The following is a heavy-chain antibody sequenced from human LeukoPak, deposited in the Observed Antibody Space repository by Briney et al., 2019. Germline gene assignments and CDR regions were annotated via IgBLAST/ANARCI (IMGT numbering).Heavy chain of an antibody. CDR1: GGSISSYY. CDR3: ARGGPPGYYYDYYMDV. J-gene: IGHJ6*03. CDR2: IYYSGST. Sequence: SETLSLTCTVSGGSISSYYWSWIRQTPGKGLEWIGYIYYSGSTNFNSSLKSRVTISVDTSKNQFSLKMSSVTAADTAVYFCARGGPPGYYYDYYMDVWGKGTTVTISS. V-gene: IGHV4-59*01.